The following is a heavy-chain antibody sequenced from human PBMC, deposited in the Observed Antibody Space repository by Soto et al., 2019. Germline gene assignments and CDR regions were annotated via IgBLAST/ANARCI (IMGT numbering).Heavy chain of an antibody. CDR2: ISSSSSYI. V-gene: IGHV3-21*01. Sequence: EVQLVESGGGLVKPGGSLRLSCAASGFTFSSYSMNWVRQAPGKGLEWVSSISSSSSYIYYADSVKGRFTISRDNAKNSLYLQMNSLRAEDTAVYYCARDWCSGWHYGMDVWGQGTTVTVSS. J-gene: IGHJ6*02. CDR1: GFTFSSYS. CDR3: ARDWCSGWHYGMDV. D-gene: IGHD6-19*01.